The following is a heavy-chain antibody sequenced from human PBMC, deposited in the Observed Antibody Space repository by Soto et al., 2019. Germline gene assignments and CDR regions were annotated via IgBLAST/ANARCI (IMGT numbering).Heavy chain of an antibody. D-gene: IGHD5-18*01. CDR2: ISYDGSNK. V-gene: IGHV3-30-3*01. CDR3: ASIYGYRDFDY. CDR1: GFTFSSYA. Sequence: QVPLVESGGGVVQPGRSLRLSCAASGFTFSSYAMHWVRQAPGKGLEWVAVISYDGSNKYYADSVKGRFTISRDNSKNTLYLQMNSLRAEDTAVYYCASIYGYRDFDYWGQGTLVTVSS. J-gene: IGHJ4*02.